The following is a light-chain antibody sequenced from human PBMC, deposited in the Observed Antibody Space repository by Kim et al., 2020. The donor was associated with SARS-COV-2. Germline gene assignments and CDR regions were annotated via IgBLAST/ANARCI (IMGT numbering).Light chain of an antibody. J-gene: IGKJ1*01. CDR2: DTS. CDR1: QSVSSN. Sequence: EIVMTQSPATLSVSPGERATLSCRASQSVSSNLAWYQQKPGQAPRHLIYDTSTSPGIPASFSGSGSGTEFTLTISSLQSEDFAVYYCQQYKNWPWTVGQRTKVEIK. CDR3: QQYKNWPWT. V-gene: IGKV3-15*01.